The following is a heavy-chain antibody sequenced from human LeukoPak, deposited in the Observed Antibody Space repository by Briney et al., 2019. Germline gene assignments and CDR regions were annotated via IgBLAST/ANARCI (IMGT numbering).Heavy chain of an antibody. J-gene: IGHJ4*02. D-gene: IGHD3-10*01. CDR1: RFTFSSYA. V-gene: IGHV3-23*01. CDR3: AKDRSTYGPYYFDY. CDR2: ISGGGDNT. Sequence: GGSLRLSCAASRFTFSSYAMNWVRQAPGNGLEWASAISGGGDNTYYADSVKGRFTISRDNSKNTLYLQMNSLRAEDTAVYYCAKDRSTYGPYYFDYWGQGTLVTVSS.